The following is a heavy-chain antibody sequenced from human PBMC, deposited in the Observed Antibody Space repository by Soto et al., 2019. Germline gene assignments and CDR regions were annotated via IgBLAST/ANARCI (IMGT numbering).Heavy chain of an antibody. Sequence: EVQLLESGGGLVQPGGSLRLSCAASGFTSSSYAMSWVRQAPGKGLEWVSGISGSGGSTYYADSVKGRFTISRDNSKNTLYLQVNSLRAEDTAVYYCAKDRTITMIVVPDAFDIWGQGTMVTVSS. CDR2: ISGSGGST. J-gene: IGHJ3*02. V-gene: IGHV3-23*01. CDR1: GFTSSSYA. CDR3: AKDRTITMIVVPDAFDI. D-gene: IGHD3-22*01.